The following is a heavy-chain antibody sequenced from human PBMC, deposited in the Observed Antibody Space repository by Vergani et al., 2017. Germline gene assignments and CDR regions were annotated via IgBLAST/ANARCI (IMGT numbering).Heavy chain of an antibody. V-gene: IGHV3-11*04. CDR3: AGKPXIATTSHGYAMDV. CDR2: ISPGASTV. J-gene: IGHJ6*04. Sequence: LEESGGGSVKPGGSLRLSCAASGFKFSDHYISWIRQAPGKGLEWVSHISPGASTVSYTDSVTGRFTVSRDNDNNSLTLDMKTLRGEDTAVYYCAGKPXIATTSHGYAMDVWSNGSTVTVSS. CDR1: GFKFSDHY. D-gene: IGHD5-24*01.